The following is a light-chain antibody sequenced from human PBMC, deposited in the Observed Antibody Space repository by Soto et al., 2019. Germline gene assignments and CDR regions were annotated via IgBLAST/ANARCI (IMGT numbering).Light chain of an antibody. CDR3: QQSYSTPRT. J-gene: IGKJ1*01. CDR1: QSISSY. V-gene: IGKV1-39*01. CDR2: AAS. Sequence: DIQMTQSPSSLSASVGDRVTITCRASQSISSYLNWYQQKPGKAPKLLIYAASSLQSGVPSRFSGSGSGTDFTLTIRSMQTEDFATYSCQQSYSTPRTFGQGTKVDIK.